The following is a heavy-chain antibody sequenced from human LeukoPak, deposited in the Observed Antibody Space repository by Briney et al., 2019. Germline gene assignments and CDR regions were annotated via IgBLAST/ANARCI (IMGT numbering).Heavy chain of an antibody. CDR2: IYFSGST. CDR1: GGSISSGDYY. V-gene: IGHV4-30-4*01. J-gene: IGHJ4*02. CDR3: ARDPGGYYFDY. Sequence: SQTLSLTCTVSGGSISSGDYYWSWIRQPPGKGLEWIGYIYFSGSTYYNPSLKSRVTISVATSKNQFSLKLSSVTAADTAVYYCARDPGGYYFDYWGQGTLVTVSS. D-gene: IGHD3-10*01.